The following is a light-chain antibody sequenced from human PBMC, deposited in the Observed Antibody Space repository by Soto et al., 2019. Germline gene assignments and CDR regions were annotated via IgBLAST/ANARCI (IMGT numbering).Light chain of an antibody. J-gene: IGKJ5*01. CDR3: QQRSNWPIT. CDR1: QSVSSNY. CDR2: DAS. Sequence: EIGLAQSPGTLSLSPGERATLSCRASQSVSSNYLAWYQQKPGQAPRLLIYDASNRATGIPARFSGSGSGTDFTLTISSLEPEDFAVYYCQQRSNWPITFGQGTRLEIK. V-gene: IGKV3-11*01.